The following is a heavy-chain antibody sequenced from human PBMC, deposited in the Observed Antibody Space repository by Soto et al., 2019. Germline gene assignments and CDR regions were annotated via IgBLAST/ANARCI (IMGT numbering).Heavy chain of an antibody. J-gene: IGHJ4*02. D-gene: IGHD3-16*02. CDR2: ISGSGGST. CDR3: ARETSGHDYIWGSYRYTDFGY. CDR1: GFTFSSYA. Sequence: PGGSLRLSCAASGFTFSSYAMSWVRQAPGEGLEWVSAISGSGGSTYYADSVKGRFTISRDNAKNSLFLQMNSLRAEDTAVYYCARETSGHDYIWGSYRYTDFGYWGQGTLVTVSS. V-gene: IGHV3-23*01.